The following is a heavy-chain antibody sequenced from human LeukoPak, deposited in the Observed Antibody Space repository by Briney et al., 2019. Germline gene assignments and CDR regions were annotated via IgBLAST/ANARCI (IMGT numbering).Heavy chain of an antibody. J-gene: IGHJ4*02. Sequence: SETLSLTCTVSGGSISSNYWSWIRQPPGKGLEWIGCIHYSGATNYNPSLKSRVTISADTSKNQFSLKLSSVTAADTAMYYCARDAAGFNSSWEFDYWGQGTLVTVSS. D-gene: IGHD6-13*01. CDR1: GGSISSNY. V-gene: IGHV4-59*01. CDR2: IHYSGAT. CDR3: ARDAAGFNSSWEFDY.